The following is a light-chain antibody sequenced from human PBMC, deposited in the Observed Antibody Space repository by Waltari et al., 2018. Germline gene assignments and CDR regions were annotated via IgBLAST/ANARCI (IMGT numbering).Light chain of an antibody. CDR3: AAWDDNLHGPV. Sequence: QSVLTQPPSASGTPGQRVTISCSGSSSNMTTNSPHWYQHLPGTAPRLLIYRNEQRPSGVPDRFSGSKSGTSASLAISGLQSEDEANYYCAAWDDNLHGPVFGGGTKLTVL. J-gene: IGLJ3*02. V-gene: IGLV1-44*01. CDR2: RNE. CDR1: SSNMTTNS.